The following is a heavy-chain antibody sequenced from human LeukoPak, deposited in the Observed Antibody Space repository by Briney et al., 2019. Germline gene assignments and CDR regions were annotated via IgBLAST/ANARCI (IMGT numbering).Heavy chain of an antibody. CDR1: GGSISSSNW. D-gene: IGHD6-13*01. V-gene: IGHV4-4*02. J-gene: IGHJ4*02. CDR2: IYHSGST. CDR3: ARELIAAAGTFDY. Sequence: SETLSLTCAVSGGSISSSNWWSWVRQPPGKGPEWIGEIYHSGSTNYNPSLKSRVTISVDKSKNQFSLKLSSVTAADTAVYYCARELIAAAGTFDYWGQGTLVTVSS.